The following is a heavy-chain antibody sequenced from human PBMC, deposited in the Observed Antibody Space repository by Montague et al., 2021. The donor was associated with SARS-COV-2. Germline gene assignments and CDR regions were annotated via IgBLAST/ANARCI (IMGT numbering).Heavy chain of an antibody. CDR3: ARLGDGIVPSPILGLGPYYSFYYMDA. J-gene: IGHJ6*03. V-gene: IGHV4-34*01. CDR2: ISQSGNT. D-gene: IGHD2-2*02. CDR1: GFTFSSYW. Sequence: LRLSCAASGFTFSSYWMSWIRQPPGKGLEWIGEISQSGNTKYNPSLQSRVSISLDTSRNQFSLKVSSVTAADTAIYYCARLGDGIVPSPILGLGPYYSFYYMDAWGKGTTVTVSS.